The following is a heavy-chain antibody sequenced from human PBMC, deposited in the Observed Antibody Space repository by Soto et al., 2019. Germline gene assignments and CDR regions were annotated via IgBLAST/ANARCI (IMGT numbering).Heavy chain of an antibody. J-gene: IGHJ6*02. CDR1: GFTFSSYD. D-gene: IGHD3-10*01. CDR2: IGTAGDT. Sequence: GGSLRLSCAASGFTFSSYDIHWVRQATGKGLEWVSAIGTAGDTYYPGSVKGRFTISRENVKNSLYLQMNSLRAGDTAVYYCARDIMVRGVITYYYGMDVWGQGTTVTVSS. CDR3: ARDIMVRGVITYYYGMDV. V-gene: IGHV3-13*01.